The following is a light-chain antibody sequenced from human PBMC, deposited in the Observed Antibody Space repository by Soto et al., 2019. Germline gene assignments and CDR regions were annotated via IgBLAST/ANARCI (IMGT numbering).Light chain of an antibody. CDR2: EGS. CDR3: RSFSSTSTLYV. CDR1: SSDVGGYKY. V-gene: IGLV2-14*01. J-gene: IGLJ1*01. Sequence: QSVLTQPASVSGSPGQSITISCTGTSSDVGGYKYVSWYQQYPGKAPKLMIYEGSKRPSGVSNRFSGSKSGNTASLNISGLQAEDEADYHCRSFSSTSTLYVFGTGTKLTVL.